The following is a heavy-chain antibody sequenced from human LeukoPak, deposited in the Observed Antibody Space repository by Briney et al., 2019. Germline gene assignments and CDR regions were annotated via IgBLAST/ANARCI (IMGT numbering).Heavy chain of an antibody. CDR3: ARASGSYWWFDS. V-gene: IGHV1-2*02. D-gene: IGHD1-26*01. CDR1: GYTFTGYY. Sequence: ASVKVSCKASGYTFTGYYLHWVRQAPGQGLERMGCVNPNSGDTNYAQKFQGSVTMTRDTSISTVYMELSRLRSDDTAVYYCARASGSYWWFDSWGQGTLVTASS. CDR2: VNPNSGDT. J-gene: IGHJ5*01.